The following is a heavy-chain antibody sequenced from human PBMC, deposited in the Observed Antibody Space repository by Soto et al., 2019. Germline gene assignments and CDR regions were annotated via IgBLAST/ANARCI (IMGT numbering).Heavy chain of an antibody. D-gene: IGHD6-19*01. Sequence: VQLVESGGGLVQPGGSLRLSCAASGFTFSAHYIDWVRQAPGTGLQWVGRSRNKANSYTTEYAASVNGRCTISRDDSKNSLYLQMNSLKTDDTAVYYCARSTYIIGSGWYVDYWGHVTLVTGSA. CDR1: GFTFSAHY. J-gene: IGHJ4*01. CDR2: SRNKANSYTT. CDR3: ARSTYIIGSGWYVDY. V-gene: IGHV3-72*01.